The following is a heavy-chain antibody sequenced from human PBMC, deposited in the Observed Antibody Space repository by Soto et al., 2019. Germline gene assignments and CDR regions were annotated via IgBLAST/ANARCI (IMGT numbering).Heavy chain of an antibody. V-gene: IGHV3-30-3*01. CDR2: ISYDGSNK. CDR1: GFTFSNNA. J-gene: IGHJ6*01. Sequence: QVQLVESGGGVVQPGRSLRLSCAASGFTFSNNAMDWVRQAPGKGLEWVAVISYDGSNKYIAESVKGRFTISRDNSKNTLFLQMNSPRAEDTAVYYCARGTTTSAFSGMDVWGQGTTVTVSS. D-gene: IGHD1-1*01. CDR3: ARGTTTSAFSGMDV.